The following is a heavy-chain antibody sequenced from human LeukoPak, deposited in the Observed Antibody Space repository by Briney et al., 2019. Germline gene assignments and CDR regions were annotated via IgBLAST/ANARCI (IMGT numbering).Heavy chain of an antibody. CDR1: GYTFTGYY. CDR2: INPNSGGT. V-gene: IGHV1-2*02. D-gene: IGHD2-2*01. J-gene: IGHJ4*02. Sequence: ASVKVSCKASGYTFTGYYMHWVRQASGQGLEWMGWINPNSGGTNYAQKFQGRVTMTRDTSISTAYMELSRLRSDDTAVYYCARSIVVVPAAISDLDYWGQGTLVTVSS. CDR3: ARSIVVVPAAISDLDY.